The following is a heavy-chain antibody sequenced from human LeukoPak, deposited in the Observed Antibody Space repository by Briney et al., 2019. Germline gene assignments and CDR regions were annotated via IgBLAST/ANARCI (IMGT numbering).Heavy chain of an antibody. CDR3: AGGTGRLTTD. CDR1: RFTLSDYC. V-gene: IGHV3-7*01. CDR2: IKQDGSVT. D-gene: IGHD4-11*01. Sequence: GGSLRLSCASSRFTLSDYCMNWVRQAPARGLEWVANIKQDGSVTKYVDSVKGRFTISRDNAKNSLYLQMNSLRAEDTAIYYCAGGTGRLTTDWGQGTLVTVSS. J-gene: IGHJ4*02.